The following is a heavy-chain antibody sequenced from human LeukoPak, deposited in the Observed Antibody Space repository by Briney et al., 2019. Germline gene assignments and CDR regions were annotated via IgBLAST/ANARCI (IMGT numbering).Heavy chain of an antibody. CDR3: AELGITMIGGV. CDR1: GSTFSSYE. Sequence: TGGSLRLSCAASGSTFSSYEMNWVRQAPGKGLEWVSYISSSGSTIYYADSVKGRFTISRDNAKNSLYLQMNSLRAEDTAVYYCAELGITMIGGVGGKGTTVTISS. D-gene: IGHD3-10*02. V-gene: IGHV3-48*03. J-gene: IGHJ6*04. CDR2: ISSSGSTI.